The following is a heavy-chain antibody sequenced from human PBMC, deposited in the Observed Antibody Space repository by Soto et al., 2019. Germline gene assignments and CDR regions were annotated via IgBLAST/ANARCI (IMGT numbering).Heavy chain of an antibody. CDR3: ASFDFWSGYYRGY. D-gene: IGHD3-3*01. CDR2: IDGRGYST. J-gene: IGHJ4*02. CDR1: GFTFGTYA. V-gene: IGHV3-23*01. Sequence: EVQLLDSGGGLVQPGGSLRLSCAASGFTFGTYAMTWVRQAPGKGLEWVSVIDGRGYSTHYADSVKGRFTISRDNSKNTLYLQMNSLRAEDTALYYCASFDFWSGYYRGYWGQGTLVTVSS.